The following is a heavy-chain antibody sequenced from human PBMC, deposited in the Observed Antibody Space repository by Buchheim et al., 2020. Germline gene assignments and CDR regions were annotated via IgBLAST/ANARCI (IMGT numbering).Heavy chain of an antibody. CDR3: ARGRGTGTSKDY. D-gene: IGHD1-7*01. Sequence: EVQLVESGGALVQPGGSLRLSCAASGFTLSSYEMNWVRQAPGKGLEWVSYISASGNGIYYADSVKGRFTISRDSAKNSRYLKMNSLRAEDTAVYYCARGRGTGTSKDYWGQGTL. CDR2: ISASGNGI. J-gene: IGHJ4*02. CDR1: GFTLSSYE. V-gene: IGHV3-48*03.